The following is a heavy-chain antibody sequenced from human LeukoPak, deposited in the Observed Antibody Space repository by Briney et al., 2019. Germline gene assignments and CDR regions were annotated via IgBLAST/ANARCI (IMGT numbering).Heavy chain of an antibody. J-gene: IGHJ4*02. CDR2: TYYRSKWYS. CDR3: ARGTGTFDY. V-gene: IGHV6-1*01. Sequence: SQTLSLTCAISGDSVSSNSAAWNWFRQSPSRGLEWLGRTYYRSKWYSDYAVSVKSRITINPVISQNQFSLQLNSVTPEDTAVYYCARGTGTFDYWGQGTLVTVSS. D-gene: IGHD1-7*01. CDR1: GDSVSSNSAA.